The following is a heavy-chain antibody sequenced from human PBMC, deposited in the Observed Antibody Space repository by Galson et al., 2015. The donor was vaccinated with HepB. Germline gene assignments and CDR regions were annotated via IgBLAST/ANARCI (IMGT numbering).Heavy chain of an antibody. J-gene: IGHJ4*02. Sequence: SLRLSCAASGFTFSSYATHWVRQAPGKGLEWVAVISYDGSNKYYADSVKGRFTISRDNSKNTLYLQMNSLRAEDTAVYYCARGSSYFDYWGQGTLVTVSS. CDR2: ISYDGSNK. V-gene: IGHV3-30-3*01. CDR1: GFTFSSYA. D-gene: IGHD6-13*01. CDR3: ARGSSYFDY.